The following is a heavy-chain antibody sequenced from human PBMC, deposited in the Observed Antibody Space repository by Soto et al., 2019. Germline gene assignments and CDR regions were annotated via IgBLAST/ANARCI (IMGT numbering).Heavy chain of an antibody. Sequence: SETLSLTCTVSGGSISSGGYYWSWIRQHPGKGLEWIGYIYYSGSTYYNPSLKSRVTISVDTSKNQFSLKLSSVTAADTAVYYCAQAGSGYAPNYYYYMDVWGKGTTVTVSS. CDR3: AQAGSGYAPNYYYYMDV. CDR2: IYYSGST. D-gene: IGHD5-12*01. J-gene: IGHJ6*03. V-gene: IGHV4-31*03. CDR1: GGSISSGGYY.